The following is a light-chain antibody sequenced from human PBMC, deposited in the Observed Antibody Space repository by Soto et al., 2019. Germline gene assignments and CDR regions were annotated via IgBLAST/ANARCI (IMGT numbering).Light chain of an antibody. CDR3: QQYHTLWA. CDR2: RAS. J-gene: IGKJ1*01. Sequence: DIQITQRPSTLSASVGDRVTIPCRASQSIDTRLAWFQQKPGKAPKLLMYRASSLESGVPARLSVSGSGTEFTLTISSLQPDDFASYYCQQYHTLWASGQGTKVE. V-gene: IGKV1-5*03. CDR1: QSIDTR.